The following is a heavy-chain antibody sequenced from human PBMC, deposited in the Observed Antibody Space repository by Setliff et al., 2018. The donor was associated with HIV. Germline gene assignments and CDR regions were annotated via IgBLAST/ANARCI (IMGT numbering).Heavy chain of an antibody. CDR1: GASIRSHY. Sequence: SETLSLTCTVSGASIRSHYWSWIRQAPGKGLEWIGNIYYSGSTNYNPSLKSRVTISVDTSKNQFSLRLTSVTAADTAVYYCARERSRGYTDPPRFDYWGQGTLVTVSS. D-gene: IGHD5-18*01. CDR3: ARERSRGYTDPPRFDY. CDR2: IYYSGST. J-gene: IGHJ4*02. V-gene: IGHV4-59*11.